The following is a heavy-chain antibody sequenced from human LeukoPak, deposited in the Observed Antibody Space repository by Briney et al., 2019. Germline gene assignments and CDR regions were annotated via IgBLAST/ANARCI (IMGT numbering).Heavy chain of an antibody. CDR2: INPSGGST. CDR1: GYTFTSYY. CDR3: AGEAGTYFDY. Sequence: ASVKVSCKASGYTFTSYYMRWVRQAPGQGLEWMGIINPSGGSTSYAQKFQGRVTMTRDMSTSTVCMELSSLRSEDTAVYYCAGEAGTYFDYWGQGTLVTVSS. D-gene: IGHD6-19*01. V-gene: IGHV1-46*01. J-gene: IGHJ4*02.